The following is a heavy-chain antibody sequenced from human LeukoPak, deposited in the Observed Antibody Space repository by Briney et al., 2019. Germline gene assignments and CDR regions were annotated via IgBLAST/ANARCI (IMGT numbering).Heavy chain of an antibody. CDR3: AKEVTMVRGVTRHFDY. CDR2: ISGSGGST. Sequence: GGSLRLSCAASGFTFSSYAMSWVRQAPGKGLEWVSAISGSGGSTYYADSVKGRFTISRDNSKNTLYLQMNSLRAEDTAVYYCAKEVTMVRGVTRHFDYWGQGTLVTVSS. CDR1: GFTFSSYA. J-gene: IGHJ4*02. V-gene: IGHV3-23*01. D-gene: IGHD3-10*01.